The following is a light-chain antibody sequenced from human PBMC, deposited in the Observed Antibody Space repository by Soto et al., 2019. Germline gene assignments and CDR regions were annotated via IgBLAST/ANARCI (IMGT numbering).Light chain of an antibody. CDR1: QSVSSN. Sequence: EIVMTQSPATLSVSPGERATLSCRASQSVSSNLAWYQQKPGQAPRLLIYGASTRATGVPARFSGSWSVTWFTLTISSLHYEDFAVYYCQQYSDWPLSFGGGTKVEIK. CDR3: QQYSDWPLS. J-gene: IGKJ4*01. CDR2: GAS. V-gene: IGKV3-15*01.